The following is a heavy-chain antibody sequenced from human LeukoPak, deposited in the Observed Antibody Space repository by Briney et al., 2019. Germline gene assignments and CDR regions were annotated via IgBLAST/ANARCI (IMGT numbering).Heavy chain of an antibody. J-gene: IGHJ4*02. Sequence: ASVKGSCKASGYTFTSYGISWVRQAPGQGLEWMGWISAYNGNTNYTQKLQGRVTMTTDTSTSTAYMELRSLRSDDTAVYYCARGEGRTTELPFDYWGQGTLVTVSS. CDR3: ARGEGRTTELPFDY. CDR1: GYTFTSYG. D-gene: IGHD1-7*01. CDR2: ISAYNGNT. V-gene: IGHV1-18*01.